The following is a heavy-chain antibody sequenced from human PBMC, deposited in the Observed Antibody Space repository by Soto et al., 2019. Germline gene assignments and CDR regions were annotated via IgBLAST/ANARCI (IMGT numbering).Heavy chain of an antibody. CDR2: IRTRDYGATT. Sequence: GGSLRLSCRGSGSGFDESGLSWVRQGPGKGLEWVGFIRTRDYGATTRYAASVKDRFTMSRDDSKNIVYLHMNSLKVEDTAMYYCTKGAVFGPFDPWGQGTQVTVSS. D-gene: IGHD3-16*01. CDR3: TKGAVFGPFDP. V-gene: IGHV3-49*04. J-gene: IGHJ5*02. CDR1: GSGFDESG.